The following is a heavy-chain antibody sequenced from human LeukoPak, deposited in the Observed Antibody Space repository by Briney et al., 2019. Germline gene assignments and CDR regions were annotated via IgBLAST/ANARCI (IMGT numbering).Heavy chain of an antibody. J-gene: IGHJ4*02. CDR3: ARADTAMADTDSGFDY. Sequence: GESLKISCKGSGYSFTSYWIGWVRQIPGKGLDWMGIIYPGASDTRYSPSFQGQVTISADKSISTAYLQWSSLKASDTAMYYCARADTAMADTDSGFDYWGQGTLVTVSS. D-gene: IGHD5-18*01. CDR2: IYPGASDT. CDR1: GYSFTSYW. V-gene: IGHV5-51*01.